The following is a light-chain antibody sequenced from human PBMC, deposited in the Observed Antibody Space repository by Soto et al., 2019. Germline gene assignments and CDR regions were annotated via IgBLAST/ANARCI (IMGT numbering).Light chain of an antibody. J-gene: IGKJ1*01. Sequence: EIPITQSPPTLSASVGDRVTLSCRASQSVSIPLAWYQQKPGKAPRLLIHGATTRAIGIPARFSGVGSGTDFIFISRSLNSVIFAVYSFQQFKTPPWLFGQGTRWIS. CDR2: GAT. CDR3: QQFKTPPWL. CDR1: QSVSIP. V-gene: IGKV3-15*01.